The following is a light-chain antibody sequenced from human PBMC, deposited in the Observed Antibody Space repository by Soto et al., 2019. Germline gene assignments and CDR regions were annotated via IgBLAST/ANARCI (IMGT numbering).Light chain of an antibody. J-gene: IGLJ1*01. CDR2: SNN. Sequence: QSALTQPPSASGNAGQRVTISCSGSTSNIGSNTVNWYQQLPGTAPRTLIYSNNQRSSGVPDRFSGAKSGTSGSLAISGLLSEDEADYYCAAWDDGLNGYVFGTGTKVTVL. CDR3: AAWDDGLNGYV. V-gene: IGLV1-44*01. CDR1: TSNIGSNT.